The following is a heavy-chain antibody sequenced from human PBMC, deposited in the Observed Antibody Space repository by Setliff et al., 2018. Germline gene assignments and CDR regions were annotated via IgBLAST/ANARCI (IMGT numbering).Heavy chain of an antibody. J-gene: IGHJ4*02. CDR3: ATGIAGRGGLAY. V-gene: IGHV1-8*01. CDR1: GYTFTSHD. CDR2: MNPNNGNT. Sequence: ASVKVSCKASGYTFTSHDINWVRQATGQGLEWMGWMNPNNGNTGCVQKFQGRLTMTRNTSISTAYMELSSLRSDDTGVYYCATGIAGRGGLAYWGQGTLVTVSS. D-gene: IGHD2-21*01.